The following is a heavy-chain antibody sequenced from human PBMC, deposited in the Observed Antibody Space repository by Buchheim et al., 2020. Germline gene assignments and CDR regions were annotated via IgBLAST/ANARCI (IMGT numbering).Heavy chain of an antibody. CDR3: ARVITVTTLFYWYFDL. CDR1: GFTFSSYE. J-gene: IGHJ2*01. V-gene: IGHV3-48*03. Sequence: VQLVESGGGVVQPGMSLRLSCAASGFTFSSYEMNWVRQAPGKGLEWVSYISSSGSTIYYADSVKGRFTISRDNAKNSLYLQMNSLRAEDTAVYYCARVITVTTLFYWYFDLWGRGTL. CDR2: ISSSGSTI. D-gene: IGHD4-17*01.